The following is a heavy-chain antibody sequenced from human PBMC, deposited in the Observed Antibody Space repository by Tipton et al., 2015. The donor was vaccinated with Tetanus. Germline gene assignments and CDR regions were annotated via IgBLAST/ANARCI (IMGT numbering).Heavy chain of an antibody. CDR1: GGSFSGYY. D-gene: IGHD5-24*01. V-gene: IGHV4-34*01. CDR3: ARGRDQYKSGNY. CDR2: IHPSGSV. Sequence: TPSLTCAVYGGSFSGYYCTWIRQSPGKGLEWIGEIHPSGSVNYNPSLKSRVTILLDTSENQFSLKLSSVTGADTAVYYCARGRDQYKSGNYWGQGTLVTVSS. J-gene: IGHJ4*02.